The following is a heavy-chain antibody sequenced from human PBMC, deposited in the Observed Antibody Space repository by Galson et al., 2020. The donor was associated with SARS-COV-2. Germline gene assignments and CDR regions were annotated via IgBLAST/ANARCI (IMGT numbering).Heavy chain of an antibody. CDR2: ISNDGNNK. J-gene: IGHJ6*02. V-gene: IGHV3-30*04. CDR3: ARARIWGSSFNSKPYYYYGMDV. Sequence: GGSLRLSCAASGFTFSSHAMYWVRQAPGKGLEWVALISNDGNNKYYADSVKGRFTISRDNSKNTLYLQMNSLRAEDTAVYYCARARIWGSSFNSKPYYYYGMDVWGQGTTVTVSS. CDR1: GFTFSSHA. D-gene: IGHD6-13*01.